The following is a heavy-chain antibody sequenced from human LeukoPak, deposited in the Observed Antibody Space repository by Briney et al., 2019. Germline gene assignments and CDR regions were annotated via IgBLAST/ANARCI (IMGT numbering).Heavy chain of an antibody. J-gene: IGHJ4*02. D-gene: IGHD6-19*01. CDR1: GFTFSSYS. CDR2: ISDSSSYT. V-gene: IGHV3-21*01. Sequence: PGGSLRLSCAASGFTFSSYSMNWVRQAPGKGLEWVSSISDSSSYTYYADSLKGRFTISRDNAKNSLYLQMNSLRAEDTAVYYCARDKTVADLDYWGQGTLVTVSS. CDR3: ARDKTVADLDY.